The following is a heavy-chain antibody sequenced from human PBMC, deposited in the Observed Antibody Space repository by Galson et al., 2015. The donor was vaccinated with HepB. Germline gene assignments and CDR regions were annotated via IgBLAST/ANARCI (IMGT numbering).Heavy chain of an antibody. V-gene: IGHV3-30*04. J-gene: IGHJ4*02. CDR3: ARDQGIDYGDYTMTRFDY. D-gene: IGHD4-17*01. CDR1: GFTFSSYA. Sequence: SLRLSCAASGFTFSSYAMHWVRQAPGKGLEWVAVISYDGSNKYYADSVKGRFTISRDNSKNTLYLQMNSLRAEDTAVYYCARDQGIDYGDYTMTRFDYWGQGTLVTVSS. CDR2: ISYDGSNK.